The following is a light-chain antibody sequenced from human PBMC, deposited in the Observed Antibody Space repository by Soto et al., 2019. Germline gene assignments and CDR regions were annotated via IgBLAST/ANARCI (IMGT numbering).Light chain of an antibody. V-gene: IGLV2-14*03. CDR2: DVS. CDR1: NSDVGAYKY. J-gene: IGLJ1*01. CDR3: ASYSNRNTYV. Sequence: QSVLTQPASVSGSPGQSITISCTGTNSDVGAYKYVSWYQQHPGKAPKLMIFDVSNRPSGVSNRISGSKSGNTASLTISGLRAEDEADYYCASYSNRNTYVFGTGTKVSVL.